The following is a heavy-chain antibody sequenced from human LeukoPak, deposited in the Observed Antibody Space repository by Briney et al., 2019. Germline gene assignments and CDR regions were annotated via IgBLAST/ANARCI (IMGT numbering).Heavy chain of an antibody. J-gene: IGHJ4*02. CDR1: GGSISSGGYS. V-gene: IGHV4-30-2*01. Sequence: SETLSLTCAVSGGSISSGGYSWSWIRQPPGKGLEWIGYIYHSGSTYYNPSLKSRVTISVNRSKNQFSLKLSSVTAADTAVYYCARGAFYGGNFDYWGQGTLVTVSS. CDR2: IYHSGST. D-gene: IGHD4-23*01. CDR3: ARGAFYGGNFDY.